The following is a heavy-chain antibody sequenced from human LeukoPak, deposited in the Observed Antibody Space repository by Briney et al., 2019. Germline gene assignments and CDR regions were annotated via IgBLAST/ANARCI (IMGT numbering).Heavy chain of an antibody. CDR2: IYHSGST. J-gene: IGHJ5*01. CDR1: GCSISSGGYS. V-gene: IGHV4-30-2*01. CDR3: ARVYSMVFGS. Sequence: PSQTLSLNCAVSGCSISSGGYSWSWIRQPPGKGLEWIGYIYHSGSTYYNPSLKSRITISVDRSKNQFSLKLSSVTAADTAVYYCARVYSMVFGSWGQGTLVTVSS. D-gene: IGHD3-10*01.